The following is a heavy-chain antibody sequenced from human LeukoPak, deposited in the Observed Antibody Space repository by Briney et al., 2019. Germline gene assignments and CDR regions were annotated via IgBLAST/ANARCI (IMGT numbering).Heavy chain of an antibody. V-gene: IGHV3-21*01. J-gene: IGHJ4*02. CDR2: ISSSSSYI. D-gene: IGHD2-15*01. CDR1: GFTFSSYS. Sequence: GGSLRLSCAASGFTFSSYSMNWVRQAPGKGLEWVSSISSSSSYIYYADPVKGRFTISRDNAKNSLYLQMNSLRAEDTAVYYCAKSKERYCSGGSCYSFDYWGQGTLVTVSS. CDR3: AKSKERYCSGGSCYSFDY.